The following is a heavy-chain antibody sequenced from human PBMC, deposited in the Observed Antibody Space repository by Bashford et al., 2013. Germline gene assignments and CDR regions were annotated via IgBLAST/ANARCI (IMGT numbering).Heavy chain of an antibody. D-gene: IGHD3-22*01. J-gene: IGHJ3*02. V-gene: IGHV2-26*01. CDR1: GFSLSNARMG. CDR2: IFSNDEK. Sequence: SGPTLVKPTETLTLTCTVSGFSLSNARMGVSWIRQPPGKALEWLAHIFSNDEKSYSTSLKSRLTISKDTSKSQVVLTMTNMDPVDTATYYCAHSTGGYYDSSHAFDIWGQGDNGHRLL. CDR3: AHSTGGYYDSSHAFDI.